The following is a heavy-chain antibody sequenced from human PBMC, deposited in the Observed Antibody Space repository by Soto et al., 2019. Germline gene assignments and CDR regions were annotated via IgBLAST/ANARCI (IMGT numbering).Heavy chain of an antibody. J-gene: IGHJ4*02. Sequence: GASVKVSCKASGGTFSSYAISWVRQAPGQGLEWMGGIIPIFGTANYAQKFQGRVTITADESTSTAYMELSSLRSEDTAVYYCARDRYYYDSSGYSIVFDYWGQGTLVTVSS. CDR1: GGTFSSYA. CDR3: ARDRYYYDSSGYSIVFDY. V-gene: IGHV1-69*13. CDR2: IIPIFGTA. D-gene: IGHD3-22*01.